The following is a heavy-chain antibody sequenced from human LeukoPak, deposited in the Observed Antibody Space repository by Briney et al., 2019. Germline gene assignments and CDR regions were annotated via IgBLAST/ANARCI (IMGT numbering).Heavy chain of an antibody. CDR3: ARSSRSSSSSAFDY. CDR2: IYYSGST. CDR1: GGSISSYY. J-gene: IGHJ4*02. Sequence: PSETLSLTCTVSGGSISSYYWSWIRQPPGKGLEWIGYIYYSGSTNYNPSLKSRVTISVDTSKNQFSLKLSSVTAADTAVYYCARSSRSSSSSAFDYWGQGTLVTVSS. V-gene: IGHV4-59*01. D-gene: IGHD6-6*01.